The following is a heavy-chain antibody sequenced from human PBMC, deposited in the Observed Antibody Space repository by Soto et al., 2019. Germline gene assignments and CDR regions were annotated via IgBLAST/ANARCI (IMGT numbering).Heavy chain of an antibody. CDR1: GFTFSSYA. J-gene: IGHJ4*02. Sequence: QVQLVESGGGVVQPGRSLRLSCAASGFTFSSYAMHWVRQAPGKGLEWVAVISYDGSNKYYADSVKGRFTISRDNSKNTLYLQMNSLRAEDTAVYYCASAANWGSFDYWGQGTLVTVSS. CDR2: ISYDGSNK. CDR3: ASAANWGSFDY. V-gene: IGHV3-30-3*01. D-gene: IGHD7-27*01.